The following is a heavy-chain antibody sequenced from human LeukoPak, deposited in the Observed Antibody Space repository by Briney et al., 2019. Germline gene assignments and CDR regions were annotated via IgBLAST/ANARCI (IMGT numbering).Heavy chain of an antibody. CDR3: GKELDIVVFPASWFYP. CDR2: ISSSSKYI. Sequence: GGSLRLSCAASGFTFSTYSMNWVRQAPGRGLEWVSSISSSSKYIYYADSVKGRFTISRDDAKNSLSLQMNSLSDEETAVYFCGKELDIVVFPASWFYPWGQETL. D-gene: IGHD2-2*03. CDR1: GFTFSTYS. V-gene: IGHV3-21*01. J-gene: IGHJ5*02.